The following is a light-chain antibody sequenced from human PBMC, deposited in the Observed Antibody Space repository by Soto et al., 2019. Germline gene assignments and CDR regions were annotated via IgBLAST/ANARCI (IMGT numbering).Light chain of an antibody. CDR1: NRDVSSYNF. CDR3: SSYTTSSTDV. V-gene: IGLV2-14*03. J-gene: IGLJ1*01. CDR2: DVS. Sequence: QSALTQPASVSGSPGQSITISCIGTNRDVSSYNFVSWYQQHPGKAPKLIIFDVSDRPSGVSHRFSGSKSGNTASLTISGVQADDEADYYLSSYTTSSTDVVGTGTKLTVL.